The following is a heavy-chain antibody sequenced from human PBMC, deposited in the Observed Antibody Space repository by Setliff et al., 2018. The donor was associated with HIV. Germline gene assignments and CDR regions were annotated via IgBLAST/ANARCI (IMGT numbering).Heavy chain of an antibody. CDR1: GGSSSGYY. CDR3: ARDRGGAAAGGYYYMDV. D-gene: IGHD6-13*01. J-gene: IGHJ6*03. CDR2: INHSGST. V-gene: IGHV4-34*01. Sequence: LSLTCAVYGGSSSGYYWSWIRQPPGKGLEWIGEINHSGSTNYNPSLKSRVTISVDTSKNQFSLKLSSVTAADTAVYYCARDRGGAAAGGYYYMDVWGKGTTVTVSS.